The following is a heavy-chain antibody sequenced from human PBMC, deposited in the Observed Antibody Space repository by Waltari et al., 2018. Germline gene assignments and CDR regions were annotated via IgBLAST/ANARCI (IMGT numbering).Heavy chain of an antibody. V-gene: IGHV1-69*01. D-gene: IGHD3-3*01. CDR2: IIPIFGTA. J-gene: IGHJ4*02. CDR1: GYTFTGYY. CDR3: ARGVNYYGY. Sequence: QVQLVQSGAEVKKPGASVKVSCKASGYTFTGYYMHWVRQAPGQGLEWMGGIIPIFGTANYAQKFQGRVTITADESTSTAYMELSSLRSEDTAVYYCARGVNYYGYWGQGTLVTVSS.